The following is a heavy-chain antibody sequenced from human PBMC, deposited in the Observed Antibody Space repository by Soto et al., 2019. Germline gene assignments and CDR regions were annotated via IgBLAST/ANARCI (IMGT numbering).Heavy chain of an antibody. D-gene: IGHD1-1*01. CDR1: GFSFSNYW. CDR2: IKPDGSEK. CDR3: AKEGPITNWYFDY. Sequence: PGGSLRLSCAASGFSFSNYWMSWVRQAPGKGLEWVANIKPDGSEKWYVDSVKGRFSISRDNAKNSLYLQMNSLRAEDTAVYYCAKEGPITNWYFDYWGQGTLVTVSS. J-gene: IGHJ4*02. V-gene: IGHV3-7*01.